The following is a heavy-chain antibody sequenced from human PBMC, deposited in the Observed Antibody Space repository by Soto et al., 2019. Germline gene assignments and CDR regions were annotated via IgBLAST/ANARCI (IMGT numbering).Heavy chain of an antibody. D-gene: IGHD3-9*01. J-gene: IGHJ3*02. V-gene: IGHV4-59*01. Sequence: SETLSLTCTVSGGPISSYYWSWIRQPPGKGLEWIGYIYYSGSTNYNPSLKSRVTISVDASKNQFSLKLSSVTAADTAVYYCARESAYYDILTGYVFPFDIWGQGTMVTVSS. CDR2: IYYSGST. CDR1: GGPISSYY. CDR3: ARESAYYDILTGYVFPFDI.